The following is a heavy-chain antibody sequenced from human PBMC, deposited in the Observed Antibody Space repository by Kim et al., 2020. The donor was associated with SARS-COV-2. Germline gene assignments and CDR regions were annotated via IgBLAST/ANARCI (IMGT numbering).Heavy chain of an antibody. CDR3: ARRTFGGGWFDY. CDR1: GFTFSSYA. CDR2: ISGSGGST. D-gene: IGHD6-19*01. V-gene: IGHV3-23*01. Sequence: GGSLRLSCAASGFTFSSYAMSWVRQAPGKGLEWVSAISGSGGSTYYADSVKGRFTISRDNSKNTLYLQMNSLRAEDTAVYYCARRTFGGGWFDYWGQGTLVTVSS. J-gene: IGHJ4*02.